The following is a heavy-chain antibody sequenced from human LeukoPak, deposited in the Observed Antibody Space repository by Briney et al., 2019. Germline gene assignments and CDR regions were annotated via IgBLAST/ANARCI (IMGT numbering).Heavy chain of an antibody. J-gene: IGHJ4*02. V-gene: IGHV3-30-3*01. CDR2: ISHDGSNK. D-gene: IGHD6-13*01. Sequence: PGGSLRLSCAASGFTFSSYAMHWVRQAPGKGLEWVTDISHDGSNKYYEDSVKGRFTISRDNPKNTLYLQMNSLRAEDTAVYYCAKAKTILAAAGTFDYWGQGTLVTVSS. CDR1: GFTFSSYA. CDR3: AKAKTILAAAGTFDY.